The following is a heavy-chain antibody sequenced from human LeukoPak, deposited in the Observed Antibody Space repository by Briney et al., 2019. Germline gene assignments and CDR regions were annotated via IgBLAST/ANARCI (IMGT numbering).Heavy chain of an antibody. V-gene: IGHV3-23*01. Sequence: PGGSLRLSCAASGFTFSSYAMSWVRQVPGRGLEWVSTISGSGDATYYPDSAKGRLTVSRDNSKNTVYLQMNSLRADDTAVYYCAKRGYNYGPLDYWGQGTLVTVSS. J-gene: IGHJ4*02. CDR2: ISGSGDAT. D-gene: IGHD5-18*01. CDR1: GFTFSSYA. CDR3: AKRGYNYGPLDY.